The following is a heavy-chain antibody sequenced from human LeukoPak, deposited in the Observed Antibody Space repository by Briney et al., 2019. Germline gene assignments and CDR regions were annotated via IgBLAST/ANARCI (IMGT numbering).Heavy chain of an antibody. CDR1: GFTFSSYW. CDR3: ARGGRRSSSRMDY. CDR2: IKQDGSEK. D-gene: IGHD6-13*01. V-gene: IGHV3-7*01. J-gene: IGHJ4*02. Sequence: GGSLRLSCAASGFTFSSYWMSLGRQAPGKGLEWVANIKQDGSEKYYVDSVKGRFTISRDNAKNSLYLQMNSLRAEDTAVYYCARGGRRSSSRMDYWGQGTLVTVSS.